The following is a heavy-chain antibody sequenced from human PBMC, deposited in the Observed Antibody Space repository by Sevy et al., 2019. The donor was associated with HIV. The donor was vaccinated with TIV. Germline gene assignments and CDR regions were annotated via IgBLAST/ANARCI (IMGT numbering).Heavy chain of an antibody. V-gene: IGHV1-69*06. Sequence: ASVKVSCKSSGDSFSGYTIIWVRQAPGQGLEWMGGIIPISGPAGPTNSAQNFQDRATITADIFTHTAYMELSSLRSEDTALYFCARASSCGGDCYYLQYWGQGTLVTVSS. CDR3: ARASSCGGDCYYLQY. CDR2: IIPISGPAGPT. D-gene: IGHD2-21*02. J-gene: IGHJ1*01. CDR1: GDSFSGYT.